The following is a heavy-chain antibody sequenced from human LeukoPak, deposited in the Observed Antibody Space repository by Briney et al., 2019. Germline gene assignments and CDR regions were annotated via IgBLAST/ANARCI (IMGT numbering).Heavy chain of an antibody. CDR3: GRNGYYSADY. D-gene: IGHD4-17*01. CDR1: GVSISSGYW. CDR2: IFHSGTT. Sequence: SGTLSLTCAVSGVSISSGYWWSWVRQSPGKGLEWIGEIFHSGTTNHNPSLKSRATISVDVSRNQLSLNLTSVTAADTAIYYCGRNGYYSADYWGQGTLVTVSS. V-gene: IGHV4-4*02. J-gene: IGHJ4*02.